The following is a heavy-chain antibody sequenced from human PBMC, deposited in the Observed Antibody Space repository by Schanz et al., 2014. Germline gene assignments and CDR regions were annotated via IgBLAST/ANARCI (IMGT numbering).Heavy chain of an antibody. V-gene: IGHV3-53*01. CDR1: GFTVSSNY. CDR3: AKCIGWYGRCAFDI. D-gene: IGHD6-19*01. CDR2: IYSGGST. Sequence: EVQLVESGGGLIQPGGSLRLSCAASGFTVSSNYMNWVRQAPGKGLEWVAVIYSGGSTFYTDSVKGRFTISRDNSKNTLYLQMNSLIAEDTAVYYCAKCIGWYGRCAFDIWGQWTMVTVSS. J-gene: IGHJ3*02.